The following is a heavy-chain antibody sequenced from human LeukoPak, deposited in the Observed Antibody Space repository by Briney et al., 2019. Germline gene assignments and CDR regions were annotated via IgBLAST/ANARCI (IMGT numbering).Heavy chain of an antibody. CDR1: GFTFSSYA. CDR3: AKLSDGYNYYFDY. CDR2: ITSSGGNT. J-gene: IGHJ4*02. V-gene: IGHV3-23*01. Sequence: PGGSLRLSCAASGFTFSSYAMSWVRQAPAKGLEWVSGITSSGGNTYYADSVKGRFTISRDNSKNTLYLQMNSLRAEDTALYYCAKLSDGYNYYFDYWGQGTLVTVSS. D-gene: IGHD5-24*01.